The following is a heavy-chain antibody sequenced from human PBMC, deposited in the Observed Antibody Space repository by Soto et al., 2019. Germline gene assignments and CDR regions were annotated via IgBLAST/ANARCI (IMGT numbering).Heavy chain of an antibody. CDR2: ISAYNGNT. J-gene: IGHJ4*02. Sequence: ASVKVSCKASGYTFTSYGISWVRQAPGQGLEWMGWISAYNGNTNYAQKLQGRVTMTTDTSTDTAYMELSSLRSEDTAVYYCATHILSITGTRLDYWRQGTLVPVSS. V-gene: IGHV1-18*01. CDR1: GYTFTSYG. D-gene: IGHD1-7*01. CDR3: ATHILSITGTRLDY.